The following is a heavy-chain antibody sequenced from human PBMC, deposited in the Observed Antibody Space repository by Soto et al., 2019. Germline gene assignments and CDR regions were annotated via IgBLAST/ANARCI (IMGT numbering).Heavy chain of an antibody. V-gene: IGHV1-2*04. D-gene: IGHD1-7*01. J-gene: IGHJ3*02. CDR2: INPNSGGT. Sequence: QVQLVHSGAEVKKPGASVKVSCKASGYTFTGYYMHWVRQAPGQGLEWMGWINPNSGGTKYAQKFQGWVTMTRDTSISTAYMELSRLRSDDTAVYYCARGPWDYEGAFDIWGQGTMVIVSS. CDR3: ARGPWDYEGAFDI. CDR1: GYTFTGYY.